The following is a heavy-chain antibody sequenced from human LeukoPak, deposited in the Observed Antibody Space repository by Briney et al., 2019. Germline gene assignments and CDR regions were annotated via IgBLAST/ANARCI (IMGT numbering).Heavy chain of an antibody. CDR1: GGSISSYY. Sequence: KPSETLSLTCTVSGGSISSYYWSWIRQPPGKGLEWIGYIYYSGSTNCNPSLKSRVTISVDTSKNQFSLKLSSVTAADTAVYYCARERPHYYGSGSYYGDYYYYYYMDVWGKGTTVTVSS. CDR2: IYYSGST. CDR3: ARERPHYYGSGSYYGDYYYYYYMDV. D-gene: IGHD3-10*01. V-gene: IGHV4-59*01. J-gene: IGHJ6*03.